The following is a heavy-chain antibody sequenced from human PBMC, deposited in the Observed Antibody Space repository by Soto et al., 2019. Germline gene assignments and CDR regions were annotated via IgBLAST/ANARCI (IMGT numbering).Heavy chain of an antibody. V-gene: IGHV3-66*01. CDR3: ARKSDGCSSSICLYSSFDP. CDR2: IYSGGGT. CDR1: GFTVGNNF. J-gene: IGHJ5*02. Sequence: EVLLVESGGGLVQPGGSLRLSCAVSGFTVGNNFMTWVRQAPGKGPEWVSLIYSGGGTKYADSVKGRFTISRDRSKNTLYLQMNSLRVDDTAVYFCARKSDGCSSSICLYSSFDPWGQGTVVTVSS. D-gene: IGHD2-2*01.